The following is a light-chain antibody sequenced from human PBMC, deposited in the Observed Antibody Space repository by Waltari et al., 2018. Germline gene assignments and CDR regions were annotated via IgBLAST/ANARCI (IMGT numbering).Light chain of an antibody. CDR2: KAS. CDR1: QSISSW. Sequence: DIQMTQSPSTLSASVGDRVTITCRASQSISSWLAWYQQKPGKAPKLLIYKASSLESGVPPRFSGSGSGTEFTLTISSLQPDDFATYYCQQYNSYETFGQGTKLEI. V-gene: IGKV1-5*03. CDR3: QQYNSYET. J-gene: IGKJ2*01.